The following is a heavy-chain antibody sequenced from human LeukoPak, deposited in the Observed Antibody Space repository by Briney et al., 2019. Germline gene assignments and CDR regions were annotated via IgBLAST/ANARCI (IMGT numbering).Heavy chain of an antibody. CDR3: ARDSIITMVRGVIIGGVVNWFDP. Sequence: ASVKVSCKASGYTFTSYGISWVRQAPGQRLEWMGWISAYNGNTNYAQKLQGRVTMTTDTSTSTAYMELRSLRSDDTAVYYCARDSIITMVRGVIIGGVVNWFDPWGQGTLVTVSS. J-gene: IGHJ5*02. CDR1: GYTFTSYG. V-gene: IGHV1-18*01. D-gene: IGHD3-10*01. CDR2: ISAYNGNT.